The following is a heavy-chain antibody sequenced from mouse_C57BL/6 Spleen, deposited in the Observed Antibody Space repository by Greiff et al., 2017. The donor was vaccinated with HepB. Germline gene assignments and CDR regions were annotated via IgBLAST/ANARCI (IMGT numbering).Heavy chain of an antibody. CDR1: GFSLTSYG. Sequence: QVQLKQSGPGLVAPSQSLSITCTVSGFSLTSYGVDWVRQSPGKGLEWLGVIWGVGSTNYNSALKSRLSISKDNSKSQVFLKMNSLQTDDTAMYYCASRYYGSSLPFAYWGQGTLVTVSA. CDR2: IWGVGST. D-gene: IGHD1-1*01. J-gene: IGHJ3*01. V-gene: IGHV2-6*01. CDR3: ASRYYGSSLPFAY.